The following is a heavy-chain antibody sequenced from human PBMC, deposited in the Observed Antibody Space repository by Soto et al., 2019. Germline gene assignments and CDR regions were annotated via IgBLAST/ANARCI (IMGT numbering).Heavy chain of an antibody. D-gene: IGHD6-13*01. CDR3: TRDPGAYSSAWSFYFDS. V-gene: IGHV3-74*01. J-gene: IGHJ4*02. CDR1: GFTFSRFW. CDR2: INTDGSGT. Sequence: GGSLRLSCAAPGFTFSRFWMHWVRQAPGKGLVWVSRINTDGSGTTYADSVKGRFTISRDNAKNTLYLQMDSLRAEDTGVYYCTRDPGAYSSAWSFYFDSWGQGTLVTVSS.